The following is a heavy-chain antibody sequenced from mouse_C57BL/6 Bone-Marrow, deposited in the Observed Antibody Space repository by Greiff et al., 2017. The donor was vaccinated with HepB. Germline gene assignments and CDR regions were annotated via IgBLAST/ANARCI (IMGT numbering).Heavy chain of an antibody. CDR3: ARKEDNGSTRAWFAY. Sequence: QVQLQQPGAELVKPGASVKMSCKASGYTFTSYWITWVKQRPGQGLEWIGDIYPGSGSTNYNEKFKSKATLTVDTSSSTAYMQLSSLTSEDSAVYYCARKEDNGSTRAWFAYWGQGTLVTVSA. CDR1: GYTFTSYW. J-gene: IGHJ3*01. CDR2: IYPGSGST. D-gene: IGHD1-1*01. V-gene: IGHV1-55*01.